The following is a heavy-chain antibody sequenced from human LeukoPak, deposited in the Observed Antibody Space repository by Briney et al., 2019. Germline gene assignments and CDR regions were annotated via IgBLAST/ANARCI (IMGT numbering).Heavy chain of an antibody. D-gene: IGHD3-10*01. J-gene: IGHJ4*02. CDR2: INPSGGST. CDR3: AIDDGRFGAVREGPRCVY. V-gene: IGHV1-46*01. Sequence: ASVKVSCKASGYTFTSYYMHWVRQAPGQGLEWMGIINPSGGSTSYAQKFQGRVTMTRDTSTSTVYMELSSLRSEDTAGYYCAIDDGRFGAVREGPRCVYWGQGTLVTVSS. CDR1: GYTFTSYY.